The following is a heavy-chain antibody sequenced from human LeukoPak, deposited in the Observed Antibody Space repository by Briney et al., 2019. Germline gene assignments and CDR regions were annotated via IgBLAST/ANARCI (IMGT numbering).Heavy chain of an antibody. CDR3: ARLLLYYYESSGYYSYFDS. J-gene: IGHJ4*02. D-gene: IGHD3-22*01. CDR2: MYYSGST. Sequence: SQTLSLTCTVSGGSISSGDYYWSWIRQPPGKGLEWIGCMYYSGSTNYNPSLKSRVTISVDTSQNQFSLQLSSVTAADTAVYYCARLLLYYYESSGYYSYFDSWGQGTLVTVSS. CDR1: GGSISSGDYY. V-gene: IGHV4-61*08.